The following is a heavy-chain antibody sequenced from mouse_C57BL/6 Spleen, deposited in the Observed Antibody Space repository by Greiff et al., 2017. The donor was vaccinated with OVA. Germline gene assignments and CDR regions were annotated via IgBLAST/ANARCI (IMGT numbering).Heavy chain of an antibody. CDR2: IYPGDGDT. CDR1: GYAFSSSW. Sequence: QVQLQQSGPELVKPGASVKISCKASGYAFSSSWMNWVKQRPGKGLEWIGRIYPGDGDTNYNGKFKGKATLTADKSSITAYMQLSILTSEDSAVYFGARGSWDGYWGQGTTLTVSS. J-gene: IGHJ2*01. V-gene: IGHV1-82*01. D-gene: IGHD4-1*01. CDR3: ARGSWDGY.